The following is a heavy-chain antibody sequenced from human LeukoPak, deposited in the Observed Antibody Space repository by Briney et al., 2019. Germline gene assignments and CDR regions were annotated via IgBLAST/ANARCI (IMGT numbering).Heavy chain of an antibody. J-gene: IGHJ6*03. CDR2: INTNTGNP. D-gene: IGHD4-17*01. CDR1: GYTFTSYG. CDR3: ARDLTYGDYSRGYYYYYMDV. Sequence: GASVKVSCKASGYTFTSYGISWVRQAPGQGLEWMGWINTNTGNPTYAQGFTGRFVFSLDTSVSTAYLQISSLKAEDTAVYYCARDLTYGDYSRGYYYYYMDVWGKGTTVTVSS. V-gene: IGHV7-4-1*02.